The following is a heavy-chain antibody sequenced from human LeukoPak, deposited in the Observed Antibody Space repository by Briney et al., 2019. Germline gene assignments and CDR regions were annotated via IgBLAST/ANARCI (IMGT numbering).Heavy chain of an antibody. Sequence: PGGSLRLSCAASGFTFSSYYINWVRQAPGKGLEWVSSISSSSHYIYYADSVKGRFTISRDNAKNSLYLQMNSLRAEDTAVYYCARALLDFDFWSGELWGQGTLVTASS. J-gene: IGHJ4*02. D-gene: IGHD3-3*01. CDR2: ISSSSHYI. CDR3: ARALLDFDFWSGEL. V-gene: IGHV3-21*01. CDR1: GFTFSSYY.